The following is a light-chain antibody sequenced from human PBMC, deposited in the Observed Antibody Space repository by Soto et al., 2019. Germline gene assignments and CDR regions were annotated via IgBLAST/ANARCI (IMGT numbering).Light chain of an antibody. CDR3: LQHGSYPRT. Sequence: DIQMTQSPSSLSASVGDRVIITCRASQGIRNDLAWYQQKPGKAPRRLIYDASKLQDGVPSRFSGSGSGTEFTLTISSMQTEDIAKYYCLQHGSYPRTFGQGTKVDIK. CDR1: QGIRND. V-gene: IGKV1-17*01. CDR2: DAS. J-gene: IGKJ1*01.